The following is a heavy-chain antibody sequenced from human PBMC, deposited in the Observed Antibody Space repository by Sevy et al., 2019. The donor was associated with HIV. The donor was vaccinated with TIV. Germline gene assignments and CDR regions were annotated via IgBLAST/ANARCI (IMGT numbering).Heavy chain of an antibody. Sequence: GWSLRLSCAASGFTFSSYAMSWVRQAPGKGLEWVSAISGSGGSTYYADSVKGRFTISRDNSKNTLYLQMNSLRAEDTAVYYCAKDRVKQLVGKAPGGDFDYRGQGTLVTVSS. CDR1: GFTFSSYA. D-gene: IGHD6-6*01. CDR3: AKDRVKQLVGKAPGGDFDY. CDR2: ISGSGGST. J-gene: IGHJ4*02. V-gene: IGHV3-23*01.